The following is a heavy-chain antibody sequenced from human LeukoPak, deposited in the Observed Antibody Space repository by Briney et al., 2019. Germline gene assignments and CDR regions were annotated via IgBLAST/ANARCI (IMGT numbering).Heavy chain of an antibody. Sequence: GGSLRLSCAASGFTFSSYSMNWVRQAPGKGLEWVSYISSSSSTIYYADSVKGRFTISRDNTKNSLYLQMNSLRAEDTAVYYCARDGNTMIVVVLYYMEVWGKGTTVTVSS. CDR2: ISSSSSTI. J-gene: IGHJ6*03. CDR1: GFTFSSYS. V-gene: IGHV3-48*04. D-gene: IGHD3-22*01. CDR3: ARDGNTMIVVVLYYMEV.